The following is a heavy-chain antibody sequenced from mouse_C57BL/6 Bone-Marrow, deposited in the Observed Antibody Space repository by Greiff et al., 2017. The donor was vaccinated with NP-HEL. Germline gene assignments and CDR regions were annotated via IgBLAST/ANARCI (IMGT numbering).Heavy chain of an antibody. CDR2: ISDGGSYT. CDR1: GFTFSSYA. V-gene: IGHV5-4*03. J-gene: IGHJ4*01. Sequence: EVMLVESGGGLVKPGGSLKLSCAASGFTFSSYAMSWVRQTPEKRLEWVATISDGGSYTYYPDNVKGRFTISRDNAKNNLYLQMSHLKSEDTAMYYCARGLYYYGSSSYAMDYWGQGTSVTVPS. D-gene: IGHD1-1*01. CDR3: ARGLYYYGSSSYAMDY.